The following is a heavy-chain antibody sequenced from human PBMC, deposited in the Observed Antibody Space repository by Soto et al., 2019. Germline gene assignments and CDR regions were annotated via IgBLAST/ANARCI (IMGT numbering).Heavy chain of an antibody. CDR1: GYTFTNYD. Sequence: QVQLVQSGAEVKKPGASVKVSCKASGYTFTNYDINWVRQATGQGLEWMGRMNPNSGNTGYAQKFQGRVTMTRNTSITTAYMELSSLGSEDTAVYYCARRPSSGWSWYFDLWGRGTLVTVSS. CDR2: MNPNSGNT. CDR3: ARRPSSGWSWYFDL. J-gene: IGHJ2*01. D-gene: IGHD6-19*01. V-gene: IGHV1-8*01.